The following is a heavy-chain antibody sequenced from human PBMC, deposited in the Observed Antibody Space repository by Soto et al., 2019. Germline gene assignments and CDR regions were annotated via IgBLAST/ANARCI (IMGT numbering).Heavy chain of an antibody. CDR3: ARGDGNSGWYFDL. CDR2: ISYDGSNK. V-gene: IGHV3-30-3*01. J-gene: IGHJ2*01. Sequence: QVQLVESGGGVVQPGRSLRLSCAASGFTFSSYAMHWVRQAPGKGLEWVAVISYDGSNKYYADSVKGRFTISRDNSKNTLDLQMNSLRAEDTAVYYCARGDGNSGWYFDLWGRGTLVTVSS. D-gene: IGHD4-17*01. CDR1: GFTFSSYA.